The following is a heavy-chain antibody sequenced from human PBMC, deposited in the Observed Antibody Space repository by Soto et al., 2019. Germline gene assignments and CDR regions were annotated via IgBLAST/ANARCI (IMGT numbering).Heavy chain of an antibody. CDR3: ARALEYYGMDV. CDR2: IYYSGST. J-gene: IGHJ6*02. V-gene: IGHV4-30-4*01. D-gene: IGHD1-1*01. Sequence: PSETLSLTCTVSGGSISSGDYYWSWIRQPPGKGLEWIGYIYYSGSTYYNPSLKSRVTISVDTSKNQFSLELSSVTAADTAVYYCARALEYYGMDVWGQGTTVTVSS. CDR1: GGSISSGDYY.